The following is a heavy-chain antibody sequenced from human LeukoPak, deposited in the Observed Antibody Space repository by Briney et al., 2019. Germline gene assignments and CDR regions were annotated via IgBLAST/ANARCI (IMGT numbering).Heavy chain of an antibody. Sequence: GTFKRSWADSGCTCSSYEMSWVRHAPGKGLEWVSYISNSGSTIYYADSVKGRFAISRDNAKNSLYLQMNSLRAEDTAVYYCARVKGYYGSRSGMDVWGQGTTVTVSS. CDR2: ISNSGSTI. D-gene: IGHD3-10*01. CDR3: ARVKGYYGSRSGMDV. CDR1: GCTCSSYE. V-gene: IGHV3-48*03. J-gene: IGHJ6*02.